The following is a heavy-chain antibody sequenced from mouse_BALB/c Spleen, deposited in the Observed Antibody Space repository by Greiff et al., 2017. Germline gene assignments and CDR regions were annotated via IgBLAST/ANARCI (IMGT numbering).Heavy chain of an antibody. J-gene: IGHJ3*01. Sequence: VQLQQSGTVLARPGASVKMSCKASGYTFTSYWMHWVKQRPGQGLEWIGAIYPGNSDTSYNQKFKGKAKLTAVTSTSTAYMELSSLTNEDSAVYYCTREVRYDAWFAYWGQGTLVTVSA. CDR3: TREVRYDAWFAY. CDR2: IYPGNSDT. CDR1: GYTFTSYW. V-gene: IGHV1-5*01. D-gene: IGHD2-14*01.